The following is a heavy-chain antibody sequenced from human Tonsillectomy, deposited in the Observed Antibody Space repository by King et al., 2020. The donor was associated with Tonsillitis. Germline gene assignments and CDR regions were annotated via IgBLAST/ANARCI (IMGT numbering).Heavy chain of an antibody. CDR2: IYHSGST. CDR3: ERANRGYGSGSYFFYY. J-gene: IGHJ4*02. V-gene: IGHV4-38-2*02. Sequence: QLQESGPGLVKPSETLSLTCTVSGYSISSGYYWGWIRQPPGKGLEWIGSIYHSGSTYYNPSLKSRVTISVDTSKNQFSLKLSSVTAADTAVYYCERANRGYGSGSYFFYYWGQGTLVTVSS. D-gene: IGHD3-10*01. CDR1: GYSISSGYY.